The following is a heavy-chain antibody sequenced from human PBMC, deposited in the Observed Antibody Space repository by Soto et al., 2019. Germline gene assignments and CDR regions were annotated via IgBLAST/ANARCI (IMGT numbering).Heavy chain of an antibody. Sequence: ASVKVSCKACGGTFSSYAISWVRQAPGQGLEWMGGIIPIFGTANYAQKFQGRVTITADESTSTAYMELSSLRSEDTAVYYCARHPVSGSYAYYYGMDVWGQGTTVTVSS. J-gene: IGHJ6*02. CDR1: GGTFSSYA. V-gene: IGHV1-69*13. CDR2: IIPIFGTA. D-gene: IGHD1-26*01. CDR3: ARHPVSGSYAYYYGMDV.